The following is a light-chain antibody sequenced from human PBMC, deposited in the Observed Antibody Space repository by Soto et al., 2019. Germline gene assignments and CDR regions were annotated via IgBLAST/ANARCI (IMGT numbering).Light chain of an antibody. CDR3: QQYGSSPPT. CDR1: QSVTNSF. Sequence: EIVLAQSPGTLSLSPGERATLSCRASQSVTNSFLAWYQQKPGQGPRLLIYGASSRATGTPDRFSGSGSGTDFTLTINSLEPEDFALYYCQQYGSSPPTFGQGTKVDI. V-gene: IGKV3-20*01. CDR2: GAS. J-gene: IGKJ1*01.